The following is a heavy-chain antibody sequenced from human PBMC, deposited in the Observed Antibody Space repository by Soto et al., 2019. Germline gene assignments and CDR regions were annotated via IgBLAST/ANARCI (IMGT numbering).Heavy chain of an antibody. CDR2: IIPMFGTA. V-gene: IGHV1-69*05. J-gene: IGHJ4*02. D-gene: IGHD5-18*01. Sequence: QVQLVQSGAEVKKPESSVKVSCKAPGGTFSTYAISWVRQAPGQGLEWMGGIIPMFGTANYAQRFQDRVTXPXXESTHTGYMELSSLRSEDTAVYFCASGIQLWLRRINNGYSGWGQGTLVTVSS. CDR3: ASGIQLWLRRINNGYSG. CDR1: GGTFSTYA.